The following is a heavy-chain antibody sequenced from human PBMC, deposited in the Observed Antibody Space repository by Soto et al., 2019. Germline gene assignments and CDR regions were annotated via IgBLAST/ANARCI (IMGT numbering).Heavy chain of an antibody. Sequence: QVQLQESGPGLVKPSQTLSLTCTVSGGSINSGGYYWSWIRQHPGKGLEWIGYIYYSGSAYYNPSLKSRATMSVDTSKNQFSLKLSSVTAADTAVYYCATLHRDGYNPGYFDLWGSGTLVTVSS. CDR2: IYYSGSA. CDR1: GGSINSGGYY. V-gene: IGHV4-31*03. CDR3: ATLHRDGYNPGYFDL. D-gene: IGHD5-12*01. J-gene: IGHJ2*01.